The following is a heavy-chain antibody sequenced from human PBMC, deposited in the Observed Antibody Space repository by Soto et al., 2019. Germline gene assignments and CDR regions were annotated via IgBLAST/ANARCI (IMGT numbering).Heavy chain of an antibody. D-gene: IGHD3-3*01. J-gene: IGHJ4*02. CDR3: AGDYNDFWSGHFDY. CDR2: ISSSSFTI. V-gene: IGHV3-48*01. CDR1: GFRFSDYS. Sequence: EVHLVESGGRLVQPGGSLRLSCAASGFRFSDYSINWVRQAPGRGLEWVSYISSSSFTIHYADSVEGRFAISRDNAKNSLYLEMNSLRVEDTSVYYCAGDYNDFWSGHFDYRGLGALVTVSS.